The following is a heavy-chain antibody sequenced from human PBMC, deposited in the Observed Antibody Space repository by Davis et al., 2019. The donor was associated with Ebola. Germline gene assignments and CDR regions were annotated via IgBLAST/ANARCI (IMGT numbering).Heavy chain of an antibody. Sequence: GGSLRLSCAASGFTFSSYAMHWVRQAPGKGLEYVSAISSNGGSTYYANSVKGRFTISRDNSKNTLYLQMGSLRAEDMAVYYCASPASPDYYYGMDVWGQGTTVTVSS. CDR1: GFTFSSYA. CDR2: ISSNGGST. J-gene: IGHJ6*02. CDR3: ASPASPDYYYGMDV. V-gene: IGHV3-64*01.